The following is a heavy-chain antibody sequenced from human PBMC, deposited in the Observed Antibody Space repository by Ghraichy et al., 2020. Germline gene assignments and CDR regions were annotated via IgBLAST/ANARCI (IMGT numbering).Heavy chain of an antibody. CDR3: ARNHPNYYYYYGMDV. J-gene: IGHJ6*02. D-gene: IGHD1-14*01. CDR2: ISAYNGNT. V-gene: IGHV1-18*01. CDR1: GYTFTSYG. Sequence: ASVKVSCKASGYTFTSYGISWVRQAPGQGLEWMGWISAYNGNTNYAQKLQGRVTMTTDTSTSTAYMELRSLRSDDTAVYYCARNHPNYYYYYGMDVWGQGTTVTVSS.